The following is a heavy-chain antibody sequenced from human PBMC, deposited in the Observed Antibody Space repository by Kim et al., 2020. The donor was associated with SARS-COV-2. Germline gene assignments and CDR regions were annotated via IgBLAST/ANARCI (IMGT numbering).Heavy chain of an antibody. CDR1: GYTFTSYY. CDR3: ARGAYYYGSGSYYVLY. D-gene: IGHD3-10*01. V-gene: IGHV1-46*01. CDR2: INPSGGST. J-gene: IGHJ4*02. Sequence: ASVKVSCKASGYTFTSYYMHWVRQAPGQGLEWMGIINPSGGSTSYAQKFQGRVTMTRDTSTSTVYMELSSLRSEDTAVYYCARGAYYYGSGSYYVLYWGQGTLVTVSS.